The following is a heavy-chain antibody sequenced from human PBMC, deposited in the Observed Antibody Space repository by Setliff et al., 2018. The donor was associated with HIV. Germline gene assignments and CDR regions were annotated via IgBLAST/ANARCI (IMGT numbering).Heavy chain of an antibody. J-gene: IGHJ4*02. CDR3: TSDAKR. CDR2: INQDASKK. CDR1: GFTFSSYW. V-gene: IGHV3-7*03. Sequence: GGSLRLSCEASGFTFSSYWMSWVRQAPGKGLEWVANINQDASKKYYVDSVKGRFTISRDNGKNSLYLQMNSLRAEDTAVYYCTSDAKRWGQGTLVTVSS. D-gene: IGHD2-2*01.